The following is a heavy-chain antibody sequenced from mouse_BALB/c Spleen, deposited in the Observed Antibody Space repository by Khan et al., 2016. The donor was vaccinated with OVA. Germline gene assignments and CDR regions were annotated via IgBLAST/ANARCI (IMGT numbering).Heavy chain of an antibody. J-gene: IGHJ3*01. V-gene: IGHV3-2*02. Sequence: DVKLQESGPGLVKPSQSLSLTCTVTGYSITSEYAWYWIRQFPGNKLEWMGYISYSGNTRYNPSLKSRISITRDTSKNQFFLQLNSVTTEDTATYYCARKDYYDYDPFPYWGQGTLVTVSA. CDR1: GYSITSEYA. CDR3: ARKDYYDYDPFPY. D-gene: IGHD2-4*01. CDR2: ISYSGNT.